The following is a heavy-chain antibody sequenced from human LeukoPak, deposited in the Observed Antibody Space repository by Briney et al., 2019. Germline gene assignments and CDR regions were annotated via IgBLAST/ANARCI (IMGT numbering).Heavy chain of an antibody. CDR2: IRYDGSNK. J-gene: IGHJ5*02. V-gene: IGHV3-30*02. D-gene: IGHD4-23*01. CDR1: GFTFTACA. CDR3: TRGDDYGANARLPKFNWFDP. Sequence: GGSLRLSCAASGFTFTACAMHWVRQAPGKGLEWVAYIRYDGSNKNYADSVKGRFAISRDNSKDMVYLQMNSLRPEDSAIYYCTRGDDYGANARLPKFNWFDPWGRGTLVTVFS.